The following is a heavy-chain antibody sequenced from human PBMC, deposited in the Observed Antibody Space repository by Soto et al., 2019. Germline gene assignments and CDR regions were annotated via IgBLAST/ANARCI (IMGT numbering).Heavy chain of an antibody. CDR3: ARVYSGYDFCWFDP. CDR1: GGSISSYH. J-gene: IGHJ5*02. D-gene: IGHD5-12*01. Sequence: SETLSLTCTVSGGSISSYHWSWIRQPPGKGLEWIGYIYYSGSTNYNPSLKSRVTISVDTSKNQFSLKMSSVTAADTAVYYCARVYSGYDFCWFDPWGQGTLATVSS. CDR2: IYYSGST. V-gene: IGHV4-59*13.